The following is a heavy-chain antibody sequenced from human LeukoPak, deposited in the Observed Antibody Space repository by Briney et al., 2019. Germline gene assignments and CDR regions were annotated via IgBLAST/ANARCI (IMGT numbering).Heavy chain of an antibody. CDR2: IYHSGST. Sequence: SQTLSLTCTVSGGSISSGGYYWSWIRQPPGKGLEWIGYIYHSGSTYYNPSLKSRVTISVDTSKNQFSLKLSSVTAADTAVYYCARSVGITVTPHFDYWGQGTLVTVSS. CDR3: ARSVGITVTPHFDY. V-gene: IGHV4-30-2*05. J-gene: IGHJ4*02. D-gene: IGHD4-17*01. CDR1: GGSISSGGYY.